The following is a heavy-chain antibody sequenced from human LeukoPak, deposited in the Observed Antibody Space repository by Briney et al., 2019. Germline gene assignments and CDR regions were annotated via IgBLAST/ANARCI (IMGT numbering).Heavy chain of an antibody. CDR3: AREEVAATGDFDY. D-gene: IGHD2-15*01. CDR2: FYHSGIT. J-gene: IGHJ4*02. V-gene: IGHV4-38-2*02. Sequence: SETLSLTCTVSGYSISSGYFWGWIRQPPGKGLEWIGSFYHSGITYYNPSLKSRVTISVDTSKNQFSLKLSSVTAADTAVYYCAREEVAATGDFDYWGQGTLVTVSS. CDR1: GYSISSGYF.